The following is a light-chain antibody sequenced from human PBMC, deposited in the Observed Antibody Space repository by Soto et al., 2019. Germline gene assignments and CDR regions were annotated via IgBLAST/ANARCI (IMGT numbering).Light chain of an antibody. V-gene: IGKV3-20*01. J-gene: IGKJ2*01. Sequence: EIVLTQSPGTLSLSPGERATLSCRASQSLSSTYLAWYQQKPGQAPRLLIYGASSRATGIPDRFSGSGSGTDLHLTISRLEPEDLAEYYCQQYGSSPPYTFGQGTKLEIK. CDR1: QSLSSTY. CDR3: QQYGSSPPYT. CDR2: GAS.